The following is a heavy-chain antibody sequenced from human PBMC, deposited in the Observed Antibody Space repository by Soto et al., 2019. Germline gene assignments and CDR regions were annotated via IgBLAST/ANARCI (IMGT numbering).Heavy chain of an antibody. Sequence: ASVKVSCKASGHTFTSYGISWVRQAPGQGLEWMGWISAYNGNTNYAQKLQGRVTMTTDTSTSTAYMELRSLRSDGTAVYYCARDYDILTGPTYYYYGMDVWGQGTTVTVSS. D-gene: IGHD3-9*01. J-gene: IGHJ6*02. CDR2: ISAYNGNT. V-gene: IGHV1-18*01. CDR1: GHTFTSYG. CDR3: ARDYDILTGPTYYYYGMDV.